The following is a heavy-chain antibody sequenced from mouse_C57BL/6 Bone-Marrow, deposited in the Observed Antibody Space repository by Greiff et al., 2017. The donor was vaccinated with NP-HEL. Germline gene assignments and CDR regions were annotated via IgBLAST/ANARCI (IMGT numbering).Heavy chain of an antibody. J-gene: IGHJ4*01. CDR1: GFNIKDDY. CDR2: IDPGNGDT. D-gene: IGHD1-1*01. Sequence: EVMLVESGAELVRPGASVKLSCTVSGFNIKDDYMHWVKQRPEQGLEWIGWIDPGNGDTEYASKFQGKATITADTSSNTAYLQLSSLTSEDTAVYYCTTGGSSPYAMDYWGQGTSVTVSS. V-gene: IGHV14-4*01. CDR3: TTGGSSPYAMDY.